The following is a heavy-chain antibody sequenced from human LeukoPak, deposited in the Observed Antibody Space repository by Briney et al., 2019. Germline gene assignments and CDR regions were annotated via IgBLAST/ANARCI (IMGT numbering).Heavy chain of an antibody. V-gene: IGHV1-2*02. J-gene: IGHJ4*02. CDR1: GYTFTGYY. CDR2: INPNSGCT. CDR3: ARGRDYNWNFVY. D-gene: IGHD1-20*01. Sequence: ASVKVSCKASGYTFTGYYMHWVRQAPGQGLEWMGWINPNSGCTIYAQYFQGRVTMTRDTSISTAYMELSRLRSDDTAVYYCARGRDYNWNFVYWGQGALVTVSS.